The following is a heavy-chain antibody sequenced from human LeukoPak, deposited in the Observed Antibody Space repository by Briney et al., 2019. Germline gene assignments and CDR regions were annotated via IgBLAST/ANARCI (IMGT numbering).Heavy chain of an antibody. CDR2: INHSGST. Sequence: SETLSLTCAVYGGSFSGYYWSWIRQPPGKGLEWIGEINHSGSTNYNPSLKSRVTISVDTSKNQFSLKLSSVTAADTAVYYCARRGYSYGSYYHYYYMDVWGKGTTVTISS. CDR3: ARRGYSYGSYYHYYYMDV. D-gene: IGHD5-18*01. CDR1: GGSFSGYY. J-gene: IGHJ6*03. V-gene: IGHV4-34*01.